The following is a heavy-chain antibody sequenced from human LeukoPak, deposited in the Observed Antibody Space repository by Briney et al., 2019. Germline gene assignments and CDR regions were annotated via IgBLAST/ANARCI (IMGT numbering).Heavy chain of an antibody. J-gene: IGHJ6*03. CDR3: ARGLTQYGSGSQTSYYYMDV. CDR2: IYYSART. V-gene: IGHV4-39*07. D-gene: IGHD3-10*01. CDR1: GGSISSSNYY. Sequence: SETLSLTCTVSGGSISSSNYYWGWIRQPPWKGLECIGSIYYSARTYYNPSLKSRVTISVDTSKNQFSLKLSSVTAADTAVYYCARGLTQYGSGSQTSYYYMDVWGKGATVTISS.